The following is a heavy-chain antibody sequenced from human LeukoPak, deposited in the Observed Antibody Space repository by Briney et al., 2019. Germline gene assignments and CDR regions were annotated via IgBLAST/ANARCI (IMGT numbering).Heavy chain of an antibody. D-gene: IGHD1-26*01. CDR1: GFTFSTYA. V-gene: IGHV3-48*04. CDR3: ARKAQTGSHSGPFDI. CDR2: ISTDSLTI. J-gene: IGHJ3*02. Sequence: GGSLRLSCAASGFTFSTYAMNWVRQAPGKGLEWISSISTDSLTIKYADFVSGQFTISRDNAEHLLFLQMNSLRAEDTAVYYCARKAQTGSHSGPFDIWGQGTLVTVSS.